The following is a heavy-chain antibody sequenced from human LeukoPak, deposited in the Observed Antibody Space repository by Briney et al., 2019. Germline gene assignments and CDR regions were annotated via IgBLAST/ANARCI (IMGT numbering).Heavy chain of an antibody. CDR2: IIPILGIA. V-gene: IGHV1-69*04. CDR1: GGTFSSYA. J-gene: IGHJ5*02. Sequence: SVKVSCKASGGTFSSYAISWVRQAPGQGLEWMGRIIPILGIANYAQKFQGRVTITADKSTSTAYMELSSLRSEDTAVYYCARGVGIQLWLYNPWGQGTLVTVPS. D-gene: IGHD5-18*01. CDR3: ARGVGIQLWLYNP.